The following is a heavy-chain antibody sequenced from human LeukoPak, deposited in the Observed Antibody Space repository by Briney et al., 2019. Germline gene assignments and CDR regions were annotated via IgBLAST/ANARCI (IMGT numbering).Heavy chain of an antibody. CDR3: TRDYYGSGSYDY. Sequence: PGGSLRLSCAASGFTVSSNYMSWVRQAPGKGLEWVSVIYSGGSTYYADSVKGRFTISRDNSKNTLYLQMNSLRAEDTAVYYCTRDYYGSGSYDYWGQGTLVTVSS. CDR2: IYSGGST. J-gene: IGHJ4*02. V-gene: IGHV3-53*01. D-gene: IGHD3-10*01. CDR1: GFTVSSNY.